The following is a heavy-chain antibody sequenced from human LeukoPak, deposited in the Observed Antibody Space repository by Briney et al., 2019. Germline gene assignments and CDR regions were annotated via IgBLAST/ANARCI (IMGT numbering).Heavy chain of an antibody. Sequence: ASVKVSCKASGGTFSSYAISWVRQAPGQGLEWMGTIIPIVGIANYAQKFQGRVTITANKFTSTAYMELSSLRSEDTAVYYCARDGEMATIYFDYWAREPWSPSPQ. V-gene: IGHV1-69*04. CDR3: ARDGEMATIYFDY. D-gene: IGHD5-24*01. CDR2: IIPIVGIA. J-gene: IGHJ4*02. CDR1: GGTFSSYA.